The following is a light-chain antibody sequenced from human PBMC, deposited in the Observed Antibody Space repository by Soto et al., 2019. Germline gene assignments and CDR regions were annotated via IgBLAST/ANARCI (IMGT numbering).Light chain of an antibody. CDR1: NSRSGSNY. J-gene: IGLJ1*01. CDR3: AKWDDSLRVYV. CDR2: RNG. V-gene: IGLV1-47*01. Sequence: QSVLPQPPSASGTPGQRVTIFCSTTNSRSGSNYVYWYQQLPGAAPKLLIYRNGQRPSGVPDRFSASKSGTSASLAISGLRSEDEADYFCAKWDDSLRVYVFGSGTKVTVL.